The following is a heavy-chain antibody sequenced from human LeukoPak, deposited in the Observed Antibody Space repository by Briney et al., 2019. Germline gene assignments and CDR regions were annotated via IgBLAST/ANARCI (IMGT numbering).Heavy chain of an antibody. V-gene: IGHV1-46*01. CDR2: INPSGGST. J-gene: IGHJ3*02. D-gene: IGHD5-24*01. CDR1: GYTFTSYY. Sequence: ASVKVSCKASGYTFTSYYMHWVLQAPGQGLEWMGIINPSGGSTSYAQKFQGRVTMTRDTSTSTVYMELSSLRSEDTAVYYCARAMADDAFDIWGQGTMVTVSS. CDR3: ARAMADDAFDI.